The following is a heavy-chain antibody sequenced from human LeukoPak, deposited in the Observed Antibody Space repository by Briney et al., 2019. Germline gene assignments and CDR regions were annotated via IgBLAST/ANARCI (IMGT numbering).Heavy chain of an antibody. V-gene: IGHV4-34*01. CDR3: ARGRARRRLATISSYYFDY. CDR1: GGSFSGYY. D-gene: IGHD5-12*01. Sequence: PSETLSLTCAVYGGSFSGYYWSWIRQPPGKGLEWIGEINHSGSTNYNPSLKSRVTISVDTSMNQFSLKLSSVTAADTAVYYCARGRARRRLATISSYYFDYWGQGTLVTVSS. CDR2: INHSGST. J-gene: IGHJ4*02.